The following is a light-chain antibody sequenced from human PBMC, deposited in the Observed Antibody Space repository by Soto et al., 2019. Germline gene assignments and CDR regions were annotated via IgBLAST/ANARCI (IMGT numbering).Light chain of an antibody. CDR3: QQYNSYRT. Sequence: DIQMTQSPSTLSASVGDRVTITCRASQSISSWLAWYQQKPGKAPKLLIYDASSLESGVPSRFSGSGSGTEFTLTISSLKNDDFATYYCQQYNSYRTFGQGTKVDIK. V-gene: IGKV1-5*01. CDR2: DAS. J-gene: IGKJ1*01. CDR1: QSISSW.